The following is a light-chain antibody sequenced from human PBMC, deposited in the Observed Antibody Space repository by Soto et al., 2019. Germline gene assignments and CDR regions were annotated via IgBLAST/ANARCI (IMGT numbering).Light chain of an antibody. CDR1: SSDVGSSNF. CDR2: EAT. J-gene: IGLJ1*01. CDR3: CSYGGSSTFPYA. Sequence: QSVLAQPASVSGSPGQSITISCTGTSSDVGSSNFVSWYQQHPGKAPKLIIYEATKRPSGVSSRFSGSKSGNAASLTISGLQSEDEADYYCCSYGGSSTFPYAFGIGTKVTVL. V-gene: IGLV2-23*02.